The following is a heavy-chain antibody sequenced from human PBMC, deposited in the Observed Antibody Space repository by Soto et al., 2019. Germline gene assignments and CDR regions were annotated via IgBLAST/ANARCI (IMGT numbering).Heavy chain of an antibody. J-gene: IGHJ5*02. V-gene: IGHV1-69*13. Sequence: GASVKVSCKASGGTFSSYAISWVRQAPGQGLEWMGGIIPIFGTANYAQKFQGRVTITADESTSTAYMELSSLRSEDTAVYYCASRGVDYYDSRRSGFDPWGQGTLVTVSS. CDR3: ASRGVDYYDSRRSGFDP. D-gene: IGHD3-22*01. CDR1: GGTFSSYA. CDR2: IIPIFGTA.